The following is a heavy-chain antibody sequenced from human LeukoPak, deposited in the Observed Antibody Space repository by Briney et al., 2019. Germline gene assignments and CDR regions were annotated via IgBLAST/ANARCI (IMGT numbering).Heavy chain of an antibody. CDR3: AGHHPRNTVDF. J-gene: IGHJ4*02. Sequence: SETLSLTCTVSGGSTSSYYWSWIRQPPGKGLEWIAYISDIGSINYNPPLKSRVTISLDTSKNQFSLKLSSVTAADTAVYYCAGHHPRNTVDFWGQGTLVTVSS. CDR1: GGSTSSYY. V-gene: IGHV4-59*08. D-gene: IGHD2/OR15-2a*01. CDR2: ISDIGSI.